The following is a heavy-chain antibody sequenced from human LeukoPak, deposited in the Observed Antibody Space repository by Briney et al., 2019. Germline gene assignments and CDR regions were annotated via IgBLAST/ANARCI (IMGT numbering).Heavy chain of an antibody. D-gene: IGHD5-18*01. Sequence: SETLSLTCTVSGGSISSSSHYWGWIRQPPGKGLEWIGVSTYYNPSLKNRVTISRDTSKNQFSLKLSSVTAADTAIYYCARAGYSYGIISYFDSWGQGTLVTVSP. J-gene: IGHJ4*02. CDR3: ARAGYSYGIISYFDS. CDR2: VST. V-gene: IGHV4-39*01. CDR1: GGSISSSSHY.